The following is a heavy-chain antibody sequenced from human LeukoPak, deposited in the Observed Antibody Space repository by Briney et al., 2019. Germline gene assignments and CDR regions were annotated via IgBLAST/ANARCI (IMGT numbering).Heavy chain of an antibody. V-gene: IGHV3-20*04. D-gene: IGHD3-3*01. Sequence: GGSLRLSCAASGFTFDDYGMSWVRQAPGKGLEWVSGINWNGGSTGYADSVKGRFTISRDNAKNSLYLQMNSPRAEGTAVYYCAKVISYDFWSGYFSFDYWGQGTLVTVSS. CDR1: GFTFDDYG. CDR2: INWNGGST. CDR3: AKVISYDFWSGYFSFDY. J-gene: IGHJ4*02.